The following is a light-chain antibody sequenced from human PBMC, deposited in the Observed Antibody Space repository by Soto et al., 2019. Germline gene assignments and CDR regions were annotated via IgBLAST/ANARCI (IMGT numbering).Light chain of an antibody. J-gene: IGKJ1*01. Sequence: EFVLTQSPGTLSLSPGERATLSCRASQSVSSSYLAWYQQKPGQAPRLLIYGASSRATGILDRFSGSGSGTDFTLTISRLEPEDFAVYYCQQYGTSQWTFGQGTKVDIK. CDR3: QQYGTSQWT. CDR2: GAS. V-gene: IGKV3-20*01. CDR1: QSVSSSY.